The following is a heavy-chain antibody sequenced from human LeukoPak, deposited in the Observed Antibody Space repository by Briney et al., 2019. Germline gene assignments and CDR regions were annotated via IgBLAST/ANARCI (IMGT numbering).Heavy chain of an antibody. CDR3: ALHINGDYESRFDP. D-gene: IGHD4-17*01. Sequence: GGSLRLSCAASGFSFSVYWMHWVRQAPGKGPVWVSRIKTDGSITDYADFVKGRFTISRDNAKNTLYLQMNSLRAEDTAVYYCALHINGDYESRFDPWGQGTLVTVSS. CDR2: IKTDGSIT. V-gene: IGHV3-74*01. CDR1: GFSFSVYW. J-gene: IGHJ5*02.